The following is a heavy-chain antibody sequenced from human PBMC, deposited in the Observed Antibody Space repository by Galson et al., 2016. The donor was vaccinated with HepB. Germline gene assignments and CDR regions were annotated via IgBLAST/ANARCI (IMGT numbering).Heavy chain of an antibody. CDR1: GFIFSGYT. V-gene: IGHV3-33*06. CDR3: AKSRKSSGGATYNSWQRLGVLGFDAFDF. CDR2: IWFDGTNK. D-gene: IGHD6-6*01. Sequence: SLRLSCAASGFIFSGYTMHWVRQAPGKGLEWVAVIWFDGTNKYYADSVKGRFTISRDNSKNTLYLQMNSLRAEDTAVYYCAKSRKSSGGATYNSWQRLGVLGFDAFDFWGQGTLVTVSS. J-gene: IGHJ4*02.